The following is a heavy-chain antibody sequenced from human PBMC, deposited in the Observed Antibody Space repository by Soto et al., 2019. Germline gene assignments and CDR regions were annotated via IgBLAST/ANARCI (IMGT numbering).Heavy chain of an antibody. CDR3: ARLGGYYPAFDS. J-gene: IGHJ4*02. CDR1: GGSSGPFD. Sequence: LERQRLSKSVSGGSSGPFDCSCIMQPPGKGLEWIGYIYYSGSTTYNPSLKSRVNISVDTSQNQFSLNLSSVTAADTAVYYCARLGGYYPAFDSWGQGTLVTGSS. V-gene: IGHV4-59*08. D-gene: IGHD3-22*01. CDR2: IYYSGST.